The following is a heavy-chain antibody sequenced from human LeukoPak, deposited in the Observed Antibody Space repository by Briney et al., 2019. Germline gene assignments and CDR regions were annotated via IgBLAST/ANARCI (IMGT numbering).Heavy chain of an antibody. V-gene: IGHV4-59*01. CDR2: IYYSGST. Sequence: SETLSLTCTVSGGSISSYYWSWIRQPPGKGLEWIGYIYYSGSTNDNPSLKSRVTISVDTSKNQFSLKLSSVTAADTAVYYCARDSEYYDILTGTNGYYFDYWGQGTLVTVSS. CDR1: GGSISSYY. D-gene: IGHD3-9*01. CDR3: ARDSEYYDILTGTNGYYFDY. J-gene: IGHJ4*02.